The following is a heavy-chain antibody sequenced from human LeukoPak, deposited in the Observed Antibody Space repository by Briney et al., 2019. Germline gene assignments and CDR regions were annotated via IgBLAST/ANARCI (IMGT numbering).Heavy chain of an antibody. CDR2: IKHSGST. V-gene: IGHV4-34*01. CDR1: GGSLRGYY. D-gene: IGHD3-10*01. CDR3: ARISRLGLGPWFRDPGFGFDY. J-gene: IGHJ4*02. Sequence: SETLFLTCAVYGGSLRGYYWSWIRQPPGKGLEWIGEIKHSGSTNYNPSIKSRVTISVDASKNQCSLSLSSVTAADTAVYYCARISRLGLGPWFRDPGFGFDYWGQGTLVTVSS.